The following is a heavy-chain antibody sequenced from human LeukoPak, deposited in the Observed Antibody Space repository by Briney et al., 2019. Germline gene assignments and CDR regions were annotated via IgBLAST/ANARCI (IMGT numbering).Heavy chain of an antibody. CDR3: ARVSPYYYDSSGYSNDY. CDR1: GGSISSGSYY. CDR2: IYTSGST. Sequence: SETLSLTCTVSGGSISSGSYYWSWIRQPAGKGLEWIGRIYTSGSTNYNPSLKSRVTISVDTSKNQFSLKLSSVTAADTAVYYCARVSPYYYDSSGYSNDYWGQGTLVTVSS. D-gene: IGHD3-22*01. J-gene: IGHJ4*02. V-gene: IGHV4-61*02.